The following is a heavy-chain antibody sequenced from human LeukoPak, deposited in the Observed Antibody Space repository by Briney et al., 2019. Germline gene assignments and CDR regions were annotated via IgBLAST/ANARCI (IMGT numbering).Heavy chain of an antibody. CDR1: GYTLTDYY. D-gene: IGHD3-3*01. V-gene: IGHV1-2*02. CDR3: ARDHDFWSGYSHFDY. CDR2: INPNSGRA. Sequence: ASVKVSCKASGYTLTDYYIHWVRQAPGQGPECMGWINPNSGRANYAQKFQGRVTMTRDTSSSTAYMELSSLRSDDTAVYYCARDHDFWSGYSHFDYWGQGTLVTVSS. J-gene: IGHJ4*02.